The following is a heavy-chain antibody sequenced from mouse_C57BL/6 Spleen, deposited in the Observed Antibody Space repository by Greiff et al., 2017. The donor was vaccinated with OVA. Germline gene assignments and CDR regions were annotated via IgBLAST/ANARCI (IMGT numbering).Heavy chain of an antibody. V-gene: IGHV1-81*01. J-gene: IGHJ4*01. D-gene: IGHD3-2*02. Sequence: VMLVESGAELARPGASVKLSCKASGYTFTSYGISWVKQRTGQGLEWIGEIYPRSGNTYYNEKFKGKATLTADKSSSTAYMELRSLTSEDSAVYFCARPTLRGYAMDYWGQGTSVTVSS. CDR1: GYTFTSYG. CDR2: IYPRSGNT. CDR3: ARPTLRGYAMDY.